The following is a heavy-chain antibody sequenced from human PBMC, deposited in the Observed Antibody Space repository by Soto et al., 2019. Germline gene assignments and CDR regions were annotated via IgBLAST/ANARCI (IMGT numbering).Heavy chain of an antibody. D-gene: IGHD2-15*01. CDR3: ATARNEVVVAAYDY. V-gene: IGHV1-24*01. J-gene: IGHJ4*02. CDR2: FDPEDGET. Sequence: QVQLVQSGAEVKKPGASVKVSCKVSGYTLTELSMHWVRQAPGKGLEWMGGFDPEDGETIYAQKFQGRVTMTEETSTDTAYMELSSLRSEDTAVYYCATARNEVVVAAYDYWGQGTLVTVSS. CDR1: GYTLTELS.